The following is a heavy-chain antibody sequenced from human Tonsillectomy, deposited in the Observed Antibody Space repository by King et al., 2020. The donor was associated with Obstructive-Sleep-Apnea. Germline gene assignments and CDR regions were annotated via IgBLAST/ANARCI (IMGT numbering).Heavy chain of an antibody. D-gene: IGHD4-17*01. CDR2: MYYSGST. J-gene: IGHJ4*02. Sequence: LQLQESGPGLVKPSETLSLTCTVSGGSISSSGYYWGWIRQPPGKGLEWVGSMYYSGSTYYNPSLKSRVTISVDTSKNQFSLKLSSVTAADTAVYFCARDPAAVTSFDYWGQGTLVTVSS. CDR1: GGSISSSGYY. V-gene: IGHV4-39*07. CDR3: ARDPAAVTSFDY.